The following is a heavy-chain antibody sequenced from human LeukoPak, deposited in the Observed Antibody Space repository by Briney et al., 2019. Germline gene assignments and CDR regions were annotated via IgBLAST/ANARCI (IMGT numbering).Heavy chain of an antibody. D-gene: IGHD4-17*01. CDR3: ARANDYGDYVYQF. J-gene: IGHJ4*02. V-gene: IGHV3-48*01. CDR2: IISSSSTI. CDR1: GFTFSSYS. Sequence: GGSLRLSGAASGFTFSSYSMNWGRQAPGKGLEWVAYIISSSSTIYYADSLKGRFTISRDNDKKSLYLQMNSLRAEDTAVYYCARANDYGDYVYQFWGQGTLVTVSS.